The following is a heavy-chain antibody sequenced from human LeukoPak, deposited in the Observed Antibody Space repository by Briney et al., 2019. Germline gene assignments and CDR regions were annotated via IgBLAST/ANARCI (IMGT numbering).Heavy chain of an antibody. Sequence: ASVKVSCKASGYTFTSYYMHWVRQAPGQGLEWMGIINPSGGSTSYAQKFQGRVTMTRDTSTSTVYMELSSLRSEDTAVYYCARDKTPTGYCSGGSCYDAFDYWGQGTLVTVSS. CDR3: ARDKTPTGYCSGGSCYDAFDY. CDR2: INPSGGST. CDR1: GYTFTSYY. J-gene: IGHJ4*02. V-gene: IGHV1-46*01. D-gene: IGHD2-15*01.